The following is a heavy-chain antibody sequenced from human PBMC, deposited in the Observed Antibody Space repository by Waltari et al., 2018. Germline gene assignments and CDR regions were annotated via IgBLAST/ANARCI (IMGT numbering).Heavy chain of an antibody. J-gene: IGHJ5*02. Sequence: QVQLQESGPGLVKPSETLSLTCTVSGGSISSYYWSWIRQPPGKGLEWIGYIHYSWSTNYNPSRKSRVTISVDTSKNQCSLKLSSVTAADTAVYYCASGRWAPEHWFDPWGQGTLVTVSS. D-gene: IGHD1-1*01. CDR2: IHYSWST. CDR1: GGSISSYY. CDR3: ASGRWAPEHWFDP. V-gene: IGHV4-59*01.